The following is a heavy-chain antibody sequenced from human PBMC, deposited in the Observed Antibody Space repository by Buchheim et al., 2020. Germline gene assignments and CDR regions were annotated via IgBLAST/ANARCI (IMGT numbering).Heavy chain of an antibody. CDR3: ASHSKAVAGTGGDFDY. Sequence: QVQLVESGGGVVQPGRSLRLSCAASGFTFSSYAMHWVRQAPGKGLEWVAVISYDGSNKYYADSVKGRFTISRDNPKNTLYLQMNSLRAEDTAVYYCASHSKAVAGTGGDFDYWGQGTL. CDR2: ISYDGSNK. J-gene: IGHJ4*02. CDR1: GFTFSSYA. D-gene: IGHD6-19*01. V-gene: IGHV3-30*04.